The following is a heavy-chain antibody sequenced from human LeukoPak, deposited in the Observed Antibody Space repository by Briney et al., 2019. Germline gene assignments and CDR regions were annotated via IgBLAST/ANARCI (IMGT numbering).Heavy chain of an antibody. V-gene: IGHV3-66*02. CDR2: LYAGGAT. CDR3: AREKYSSSWWGYYYMDV. J-gene: IGHJ6*03. Sequence: GGSLRLSCVASGFSVSGIHMNWVRQAPGKDLEWVSGLYAGGATYYADSVKGRFTISRDNSKNTLYLQMNSLRAEDTAVYYCAREKYSSSWWGYYYMDVWGKGTTVTVSS. CDR1: GFSVSGIH. D-gene: IGHD6-13*01.